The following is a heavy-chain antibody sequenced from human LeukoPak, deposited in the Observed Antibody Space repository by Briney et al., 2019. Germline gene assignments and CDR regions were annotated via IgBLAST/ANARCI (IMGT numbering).Heavy chain of an antibody. Sequence: GGSLRLSCAASGFTVSSNYMSWVRQAPGKGLEWVSGINWNGGSTGYADSVKGRFTISRDNARNSLYLQMNSLRAEDTALYYCARIAMAGIGDGFDIWGQGTMVTVSS. CDR2: INWNGGST. D-gene: IGHD6-19*01. CDR3: ARIAMAGIGDGFDI. V-gene: IGHV3-20*04. J-gene: IGHJ3*02. CDR1: GFTVSSNY.